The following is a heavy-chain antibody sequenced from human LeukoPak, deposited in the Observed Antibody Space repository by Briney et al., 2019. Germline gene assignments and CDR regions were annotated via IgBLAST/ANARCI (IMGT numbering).Heavy chain of an antibody. Sequence: PGGSLRLSCAASGFTFSSYSMNWVRQAPGKGLEWVSSISSSSSYIYYADSVKGRFTISRDNAENSLYLQMNSLRAEDTAVYYCARDRGTVTTKFDYWGQGTLVTVSS. CDR3: ARDRGTVTTKFDY. J-gene: IGHJ4*02. CDR2: ISSSSSYI. V-gene: IGHV3-21*01. D-gene: IGHD4-17*01. CDR1: GFTFSSYS.